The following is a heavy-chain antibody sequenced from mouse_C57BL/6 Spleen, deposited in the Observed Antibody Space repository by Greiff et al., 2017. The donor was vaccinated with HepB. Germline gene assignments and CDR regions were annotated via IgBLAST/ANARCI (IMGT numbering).Heavy chain of an antibody. Sequence: DVHLVESGGDLVKPGGSLKLSCAASGFTFSSYGMSWVRQTPDKRLEWVATISSGGSYTYYPDSVKGRFTISRDNAKNTLYLQMSSLKSEDTAMYYCARQGNYDYDRFAYWGQGTLVTVSA. V-gene: IGHV5-6*01. CDR2: ISSGGSYT. J-gene: IGHJ3*01. CDR3: ARQGNYDYDRFAY. CDR1: GFTFSSYG. D-gene: IGHD2-4*01.